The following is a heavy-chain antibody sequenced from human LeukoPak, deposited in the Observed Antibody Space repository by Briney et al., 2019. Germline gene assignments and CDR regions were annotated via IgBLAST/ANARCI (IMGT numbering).Heavy chain of an antibody. CDR3: ARDGRETKGHPHIAAAGTIYYYMDV. V-gene: IGHV7-4-1*02. Sequence: ASVKVSCKASGYTFTSHVINWVRQAPGQGLEWMGWINTNTGNPTYAQGFKGRFVFSLDTSVSTAYLQISSLKAEDTAVYYCARDGRETKGHPHIAAAGTIYYYMDVWGKGTTVTVSS. J-gene: IGHJ6*03. CDR1: GYTFTSHV. CDR2: INTNTGNP. D-gene: IGHD6-13*01.